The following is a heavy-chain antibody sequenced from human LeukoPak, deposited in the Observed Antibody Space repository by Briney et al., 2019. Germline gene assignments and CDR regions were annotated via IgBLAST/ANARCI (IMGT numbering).Heavy chain of an antibody. CDR2: IYHSGST. J-gene: IGHJ4*02. CDR1: GGSISSGGYS. CDR3: ARAAAGTFDY. Sequence: PSETLSLTCAVSGGSISSGGYSWSWIRQPPGKGLEWIGYIYHSGSTYYNPSLKSRVTISVDRSKNQFSLKLSSVTAADTAVYYCARAAAGTFDYWGQGTLVTASS. D-gene: IGHD6-13*01. V-gene: IGHV4-30-2*01.